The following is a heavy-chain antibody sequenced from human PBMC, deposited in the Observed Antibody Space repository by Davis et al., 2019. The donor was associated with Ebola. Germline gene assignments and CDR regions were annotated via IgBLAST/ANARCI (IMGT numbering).Heavy chain of an antibody. D-gene: IGHD6-19*01. CDR2: ISFDGSNK. Sequence: GESLKISCAVSGFSFRSYGMHWVRQAPGKGLEWVAVISFDGSNKYYADSVKGRLTISRDNSKNTLYLQMNSLRAEDTAVYYCVRHYSTVWYHYDYFDYWGQGALVTVSS. V-gene: IGHV3-30*03. CDR3: VRHYSTVWYHYDYFDY. J-gene: IGHJ4*02. CDR1: GFSFRSYG.